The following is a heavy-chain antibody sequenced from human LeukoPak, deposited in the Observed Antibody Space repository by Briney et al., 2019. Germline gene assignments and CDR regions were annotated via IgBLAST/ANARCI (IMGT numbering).Heavy chain of an antibody. J-gene: IGHJ4*02. Sequence: ASVKVSCKASGYKFTDYGVNWVRQAPGQGLEWMGWVSGIDGNTKYARNLQGRVTMTRDTSTSTAFMELRSLTSDDTAIYYCARPGSDRARGWGYFDSWAREHWSPSPQ. D-gene: IGHD3-10*01. CDR3: ARPGSDRARGWGYFDS. V-gene: IGHV1-18*01. CDR2: VSGIDGNT. CDR1: GYKFTDYG.